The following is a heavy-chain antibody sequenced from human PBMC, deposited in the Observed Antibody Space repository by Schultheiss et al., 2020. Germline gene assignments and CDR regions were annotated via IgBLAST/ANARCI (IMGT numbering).Heavy chain of an antibody. J-gene: IGHJ6*03. V-gene: IGHV1-18*01. CDR2: ISAYNGNT. CDR3: AREYYDFWSGYSDYYYYYMDV. CDR1: GYTFTSYG. D-gene: IGHD3-3*01. Sequence: ASVKVSCKASGYTFTSYGISWVRQAPGQGLEWMGWISAYNGNTNYAQKLQGRVTMTTDTSTSTAYMELRSLRSDDTAVYYCAREYYDFWSGYSDYYYYYMDVWGKGTTVNVYS.